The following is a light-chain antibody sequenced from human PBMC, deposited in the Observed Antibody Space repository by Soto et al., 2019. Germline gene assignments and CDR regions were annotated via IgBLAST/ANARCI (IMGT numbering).Light chain of an antibody. Sequence: IQLTQSPSSLSASVGDRVTITCRASQDIAIYLAWYQQKPGEAPKLLIYAASTLYGGVSSRFSGSGSGTDFALTITSLQAEDIATYYCQKFNNYPLTFGPGTKVDIK. CDR3: QKFNNYPLT. CDR1: QDIAIY. CDR2: AAS. V-gene: IGKV1-9*01. J-gene: IGKJ3*01.